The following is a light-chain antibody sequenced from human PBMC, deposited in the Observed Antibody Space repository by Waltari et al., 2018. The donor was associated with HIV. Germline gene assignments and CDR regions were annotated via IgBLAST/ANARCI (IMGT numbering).Light chain of an antibody. V-gene: IGLV3-27*01. CDR3: YSAADNNWV. J-gene: IGLJ3*02. CDR1: VLAKKY. Sequence: SYELTQPSSVSVSPGQTARITCSGDVLAKKYARWFQQKPGPAPVLVISKDSERPSGIPERCSGTRSGTTVTLTISGAQVEDEADYYCYSAADNNWVFGGGTKLTVL. CDR2: KDS.